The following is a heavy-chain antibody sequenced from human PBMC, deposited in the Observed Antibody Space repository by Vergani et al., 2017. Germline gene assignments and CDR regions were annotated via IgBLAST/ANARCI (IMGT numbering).Heavy chain of an antibody. D-gene: IGHD3-9*01. Sequence: QITLRESGPTLVKPTQTLTLTCTFSGFSLTTGGEGVGWIRQPPGRALEWLAFVYWNDDERYSPSLKSRVTIAKETSKTEVILTMATMDPVDTATYYCVHRLGYFDWDGAFDVWGPGTMVTVSS. CDR2: VYWNDDE. V-gene: IGHV2-5*01. CDR3: VHRLGYFDWDGAFDV. CDR1: GFSLTTGGEG. J-gene: IGHJ3*01.